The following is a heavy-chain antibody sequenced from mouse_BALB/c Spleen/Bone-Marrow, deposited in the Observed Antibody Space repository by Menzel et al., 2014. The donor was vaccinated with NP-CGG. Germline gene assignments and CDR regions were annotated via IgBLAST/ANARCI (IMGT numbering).Heavy chain of an antibody. CDR1: GFTFSSLS. CDR3: TRDHDYDWYFDV. D-gene: IGHD2-4*01. Sequence: DVKLVESGGGLVQPGGSRKLSCTASGFTFSSLSMHWVRQAQEKGLEWVAYISSDSDTIYYADTVKGRFTISRDNPKNTLFLQMPSLRSEDTAMYYCTRDHDYDWYFDVWGAGTTVTVSS. V-gene: IGHV5-17*02. CDR2: ISSDSDTI. J-gene: IGHJ1*01.